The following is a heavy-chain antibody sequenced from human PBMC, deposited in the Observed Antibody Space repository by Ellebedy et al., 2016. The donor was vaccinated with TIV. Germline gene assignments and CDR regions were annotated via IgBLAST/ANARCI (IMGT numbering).Heavy chain of an antibody. Sequence: ASVKVSCKASGYPFTKYYFHWIRQAPGQGLEWMGVLDARVGSTTSAETLQGRITMTRDTSTRTVYMELSSLRSDDTAVYYCASVPSAGADFWGQGTLVTVSS. CDR1: GYPFTKYY. CDR3: ASVPSAGADF. V-gene: IGHV1-46*01. J-gene: IGHJ4*02. CDR2: LDARVGST. D-gene: IGHD4-17*01.